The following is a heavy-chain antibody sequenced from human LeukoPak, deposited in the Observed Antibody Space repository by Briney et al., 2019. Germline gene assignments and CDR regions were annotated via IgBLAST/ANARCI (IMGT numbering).Heavy chain of an antibody. V-gene: IGHV4-39*01. Sequence: SETLSLTCTVSGGYISSSSYYWGSIRQPPGKGLEWIGSISYTGSTYYNPSLKSRVSISADTSKNQFSLKLSSVTAADTAIYYCARSFGYSYGLPFDHWGQGNLVTVPS. J-gene: IGHJ4*02. CDR2: ISYTGST. D-gene: IGHD5-18*01. CDR3: ARSFGYSYGLPFDH. CDR1: GGYISSSSYY.